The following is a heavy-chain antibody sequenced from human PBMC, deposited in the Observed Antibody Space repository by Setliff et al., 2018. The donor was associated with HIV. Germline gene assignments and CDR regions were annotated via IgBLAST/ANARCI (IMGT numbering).Heavy chain of an antibody. CDR2: INPNSGGT. V-gene: IGHV1-2*02. CDR3: ARTLPQYANLFDY. CDR1: GYTFTNYY. J-gene: IGHJ4*02. Sequence: ASVKVSCKASGYTFTNYYMHWVRQAPGQGLEWMGWINPNSGGTNYAQKFQGRVTMTRDTSISTAYMELSRLRSDDTAVYYCARTLPQYANLFDYWGQGTLVTVSS.